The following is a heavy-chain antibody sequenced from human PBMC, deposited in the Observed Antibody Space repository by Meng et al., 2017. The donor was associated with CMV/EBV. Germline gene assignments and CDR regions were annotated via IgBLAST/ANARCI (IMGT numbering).Heavy chain of an antibody. CDR3: ARTRIEVEPDGRKIKYYNYGMDV. CDR2: MNPNSGNT. CDR1: GYTFTSYG. J-gene: IGHJ6*02. V-gene: IGHV1-8*02. D-gene: IGHD2-2*01. Sequence: ASVKVSCKASGYTFTSYGISWVRQAPGQGLEWMGWMNPNSGNTGYAQKFQGRVTLTRVTSISTAYMELSSLTSDDTAVYYCARTRIEVEPDGRKIKYYNYGMDVWGQGTTVTVSS.